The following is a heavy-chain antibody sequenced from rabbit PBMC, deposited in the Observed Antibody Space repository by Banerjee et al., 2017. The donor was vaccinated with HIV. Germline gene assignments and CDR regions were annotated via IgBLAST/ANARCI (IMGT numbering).Heavy chain of an antibody. CDR3: ARSYNYGTARLDL. D-gene: IGHD6-1*01. Sequence: QSLEESGGDLVKPGTSLTLTCTASGFSFSSFDYMCWVRQAPGKGLEWIACIYVGSGGSAYYASWAKGRFTISKTSSTTVTLQVTSLTAADTATYFCARSYNYGTARLDLWGPGTLVTVS. J-gene: IGHJ3*01. CDR2: IYVGSGGSA. V-gene: IGHV1S40*01. CDR1: GFSFSSFDY.